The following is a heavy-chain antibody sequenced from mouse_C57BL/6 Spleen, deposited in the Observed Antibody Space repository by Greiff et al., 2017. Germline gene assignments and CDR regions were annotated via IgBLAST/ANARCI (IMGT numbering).Heavy chain of an antibody. CDR1: GYTFTSYW. CDR2: IHPNSGST. D-gene: IGHD3-2*02. CDR3: ESPTAQAEAWFAY. Sequence: QVQLQQPGAELVKPGASVKLSCKASGYTFTSYWMHWVKQRPGQGLEWIGMIHPNSGSTNYNEKFKSKATLTVDKSSSPAYMQLSSLTSEDSAVYYSESPTAQAEAWFAYWGQGTLVTVSA. J-gene: IGHJ3*01. V-gene: IGHV1-64*01.